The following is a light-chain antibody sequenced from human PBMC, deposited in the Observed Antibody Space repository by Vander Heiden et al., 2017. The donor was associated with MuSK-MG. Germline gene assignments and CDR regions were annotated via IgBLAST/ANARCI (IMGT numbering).Light chain of an antibody. Sequence: SYVLTPSPSVSVAPGTTASISCGGHDIGTKSVHWYQQRPGQAPVLVIFFDSNRPSGIPERFSGSNSGNTATLTISRVEAGDEADYYCQVWDSSRQHVVFGGGTKLTVL. CDR3: QVWDSSRQHVV. CDR2: FDS. CDR1: DIGTKS. V-gene: IGLV3-21*01. J-gene: IGLJ3*02.